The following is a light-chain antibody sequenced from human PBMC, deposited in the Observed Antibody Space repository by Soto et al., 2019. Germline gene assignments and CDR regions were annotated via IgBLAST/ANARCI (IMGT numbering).Light chain of an antibody. J-gene: IGKJ2*01. V-gene: IGKV1-5*03. CDR3: QQYDSHSS. CDR2: KAS. Sequence: DIQMTQSPSTLSASVGDRVTITCRASQSVSSWLAWYQQKPGKAPKLLISKASTLQSGFTSRFSGSQSGTKFTLTIRSLQREDFGMYNWQQYDSHSSFGQGTKVEIK. CDR1: QSVSSW.